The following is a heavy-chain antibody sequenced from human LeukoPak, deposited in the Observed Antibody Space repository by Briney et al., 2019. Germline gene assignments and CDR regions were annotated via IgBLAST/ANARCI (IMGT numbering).Heavy chain of an antibody. D-gene: IGHD1-26*01. V-gene: IGHV3-30*02. CDR2: IRYDGSNK. J-gene: IGHJ4*02. CDR1: AFTFSSYG. CDR3: AKDHFIVGATPTGY. Sequence: PGGSLRLSCAASAFTFSSYGMHCVRQAPGKGLEWVAFIRYDGSNKYYADSVKGGFTISRDKSKNTLYLQMNSLRAEDTAVYYCAKDHFIVGATPTGYWGQGTVVIVSA.